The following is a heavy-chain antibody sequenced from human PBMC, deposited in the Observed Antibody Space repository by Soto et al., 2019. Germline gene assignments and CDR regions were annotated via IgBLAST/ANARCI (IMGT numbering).Heavy chain of an antibody. V-gene: IGHV1-3*01. CDR3: ARGGDGYKIIDPPPYYYYGMDV. CDR2: INPASGHT. J-gene: IGHJ6*02. D-gene: IGHD5-12*01. Sequence: ASVKVSCKASGYTFTTYALHWVRQAPGQRPEWMGWINPASGHTKYSKKFQDRVTITRDTSASTGYMELSSLRSEDTAVYYCARGGDGYKIIDPPPYYYYGMDVWGQGTTVTVSS. CDR1: GYTFTTYA.